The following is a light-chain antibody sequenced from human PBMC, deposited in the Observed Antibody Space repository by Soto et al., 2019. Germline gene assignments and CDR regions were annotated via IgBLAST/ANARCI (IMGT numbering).Light chain of an antibody. CDR1: RSVSSNY. V-gene: IGKV3-20*01. J-gene: IGKJ3*01. CDR2: GAS. Sequence: EIVLTQSPGTLSLSPGERATLSCRGSRSVSSNYLTWYQQKPGQAPRLLIYGASSRATGIPDRFSGSGSGTDFTLTISRLEPDDFAVYYCQQYGSSPFTFGPGTKVDIK. CDR3: QQYGSSPFT.